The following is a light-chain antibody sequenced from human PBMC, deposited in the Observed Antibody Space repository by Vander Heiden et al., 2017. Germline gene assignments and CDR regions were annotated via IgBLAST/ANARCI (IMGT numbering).Light chain of an antibody. CDR2: AAP. V-gene: IGKV1-8*01. J-gene: IGKJ1*01. CDR3: QQEDSYPWT. CDR1: QGISSY. Sequence: AIRMTQSPSSFSASTGDRVTITCRASQGISSYLAWYQQKPGKAPKLLIYAAPTLQSGVPSRFSGSGSGTDFTLTISCLQSEDFATYYCQQEDSYPWTFGQGTKVEIK.